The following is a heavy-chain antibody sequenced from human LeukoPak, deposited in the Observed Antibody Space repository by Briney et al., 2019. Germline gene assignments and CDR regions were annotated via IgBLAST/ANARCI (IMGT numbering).Heavy chain of an antibody. J-gene: IGHJ4*02. CDR3: ARGLVVVVPAAISFDPPHY. Sequence: GASVKVSRKASGYTFTSYGISWVRQAPGQGLEWMGWISAYNGNTSYAQKLQGRVTMTTDTSTSTAYMELSSLRSEDTAVYYCARGLVVVVPAAISFDPPHYWGQGTLVTVSS. CDR2: ISAYNGNT. V-gene: IGHV1-18*01. CDR1: GYTFTSYG. D-gene: IGHD2-2*01.